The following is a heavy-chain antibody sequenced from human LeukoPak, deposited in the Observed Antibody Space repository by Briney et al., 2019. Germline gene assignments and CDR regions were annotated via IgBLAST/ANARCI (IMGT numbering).Heavy chain of an antibody. CDR1: GFTFSSYA. V-gene: IGHV3-30-3*01. Sequence: PGGSLRLSCAASGFTFSSYAMHWVRQAPGKGLEWVAVIPYDGSNKYYADSVKGRFTISRDNSKNTLYLQMNSLRAEDTAVYYCARVLVGATTQYYFDYWGQGTLVTVSS. CDR3: ARVLVGATTQYYFDY. D-gene: IGHD1-26*01. J-gene: IGHJ4*02. CDR2: IPYDGSNK.